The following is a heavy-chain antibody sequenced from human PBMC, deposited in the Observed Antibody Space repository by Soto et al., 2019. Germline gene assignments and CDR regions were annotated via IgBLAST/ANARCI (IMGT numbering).Heavy chain of an antibody. CDR3: ARDQYYYDSSGYSPFDY. Sequence: TGGSLRLSCAASGFNFSSYSMNWVRQAPGKGLEWVSYISGSSTTIYHADSVKGRFTISRDNVKKSLYLQMNSLRDEDTAVYYCARDQYYYDSSGYSPFDYWGQGTLVTVSS. J-gene: IGHJ4*02. CDR2: ISGSSTTI. D-gene: IGHD3-22*01. CDR1: GFNFSSYS. V-gene: IGHV3-48*02.